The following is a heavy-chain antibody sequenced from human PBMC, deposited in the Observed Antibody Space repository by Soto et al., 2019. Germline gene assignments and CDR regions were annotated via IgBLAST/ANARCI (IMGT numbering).Heavy chain of an antibody. CDR3: ARDGSGGSPLDAFDI. Sequence: SETLSLTCAVYGGSFSGYYWSWIRQPPGKGLEWIGEINHSGSTNYNPSLKSRVTISVDTSKNQFSLKLSSVTAADTAVYYCARDGSGGSPLDAFDIWGQGTMVTVSS. CDR2: INHSGST. J-gene: IGHJ3*02. D-gene: IGHD2-15*01. V-gene: IGHV4-34*01. CDR1: GGSFSGYY.